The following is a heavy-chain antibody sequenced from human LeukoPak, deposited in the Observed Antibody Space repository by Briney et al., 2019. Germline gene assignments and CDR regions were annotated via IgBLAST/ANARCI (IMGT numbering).Heavy chain of an antibody. J-gene: IGHJ4*02. CDR1: GFTFSSYA. Sequence: GGSLRLSCSASGFTFSSYAMSWVRQAPGKGLEWVSAISDSGDSTYYADSVKGRFIISRDNSKNTLYLQMNSLRAEDTAVYYCAKSSLGDTGAYQYYFDYWGQGTLVTVSS. CDR2: ISDSGDST. V-gene: IGHV3-23*01. CDR3: AKSSLGDTGAYQYYFDY. D-gene: IGHD2-8*02.